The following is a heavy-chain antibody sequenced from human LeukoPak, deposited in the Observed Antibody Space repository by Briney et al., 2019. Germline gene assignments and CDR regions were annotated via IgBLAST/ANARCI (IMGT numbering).Heavy chain of an antibody. Sequence: GGSLRLSCAASGFTFSSYSMNWVRQAPGKGLEWVSSISSSSSYIYYAGSVKGRFTISRDNAKNSLYLQMNSLRVEDTALYYCARRAPSHDFDDWGQGTLVTVSS. CDR1: GFTFSSYS. V-gene: IGHV3-21*01. J-gene: IGHJ4*02. CDR2: ISSSSSYI. CDR3: ARRAPSHDFDD.